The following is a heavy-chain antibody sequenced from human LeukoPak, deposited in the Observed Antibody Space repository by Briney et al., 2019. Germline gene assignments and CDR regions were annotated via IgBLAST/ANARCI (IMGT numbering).Heavy chain of an antibody. V-gene: IGHV1-18*01. CDR1: GYTFTSYG. CDR3: ARDRRYYGSGSLP. J-gene: IGHJ5*02. Sequence: GASVKVSCKASGYTFTSYGISWVRQAPGQGLEWMGWISAYNGNTNYAQKLQGRVTMTTDTPTSAAYMELRSLRSDDTAVYYCARDRRYYGSGSLPWGQGTLVTVSS. CDR2: ISAYNGNT. D-gene: IGHD3-10*01.